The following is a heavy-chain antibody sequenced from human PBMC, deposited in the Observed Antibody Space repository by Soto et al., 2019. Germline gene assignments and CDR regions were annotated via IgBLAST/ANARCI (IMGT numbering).Heavy chain of an antibody. CDR2: IIPIFGTA. D-gene: IGHD1-26*01. CDR1: GGTFSSYA. Sequence: QVQLVQSGAEVKKPGSSVKVSCKASGGTFSSYAISWVRQAPGQGLEWMGGIIPIFGTANYAQKFQVRVTITADESTSTAYMELSSLRSEDTDVYYCARDPGYGYSGSSVYYCDYCGQGTLVRVSS. V-gene: IGHV1-69*01. CDR3: ARDPGYGYSGSSVYYCDY. J-gene: IGHJ4*02.